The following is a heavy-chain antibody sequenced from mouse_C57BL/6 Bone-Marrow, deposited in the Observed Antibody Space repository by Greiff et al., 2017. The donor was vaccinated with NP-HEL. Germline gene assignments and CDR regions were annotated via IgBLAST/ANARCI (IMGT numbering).Heavy chain of an antibody. Sequence: EAGGGLVQPKGSLTLSCAASGFSFNTYAMNWVRQAPGKGLEWVARIRSKSNNYATYYADSVKDRFTISRDDSESMLYLQMNNLKTEDTAMYYCVTGYYGDYWGQGTTLTVSS. CDR2: IRSKSNNYAT. CDR3: VTGYYGDY. CDR1: GFSFNTYA. V-gene: IGHV10-1*01. J-gene: IGHJ2*01.